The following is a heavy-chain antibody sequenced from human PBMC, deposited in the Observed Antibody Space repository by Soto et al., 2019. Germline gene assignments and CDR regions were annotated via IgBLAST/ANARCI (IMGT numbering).Heavy chain of an antibody. J-gene: IGHJ6*02. Sequence: GSLRLSCAASGFTFSSYAMSWVRQAPGKGLEWVSAISGSGGSTYYADSVKGRFTISRDNSKNTLYLQMNSLRAEDTAVYYCAKDFGYCSSTSCSVYYYGMDVWGQGTTVTVSS. CDR1: GFTFSSYA. V-gene: IGHV3-23*01. D-gene: IGHD2-2*03. CDR3: AKDFGYCSSTSCSVYYYGMDV. CDR2: ISGSGGST.